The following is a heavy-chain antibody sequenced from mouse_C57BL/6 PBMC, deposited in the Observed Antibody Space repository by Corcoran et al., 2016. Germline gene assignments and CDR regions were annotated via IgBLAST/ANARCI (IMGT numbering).Heavy chain of an antibody. Sequence: EVQLQQSGPELVKPGASVKIPCKASGYTFTDYNMDWVKQSHGKSLEWIGDINPNNGGTIYNQKFKGKATLTVDKSSSTAYMELRSLTSEDTAVYYCARRSFYYGNYVGAMDYWGQGTSVTVS. CDR2: INPNNGGT. CDR3: ARRSFYYGNYVGAMDY. J-gene: IGHJ4*01. CDR1: GYTFTDYN. D-gene: IGHD2-1*01. V-gene: IGHV1-18*01.